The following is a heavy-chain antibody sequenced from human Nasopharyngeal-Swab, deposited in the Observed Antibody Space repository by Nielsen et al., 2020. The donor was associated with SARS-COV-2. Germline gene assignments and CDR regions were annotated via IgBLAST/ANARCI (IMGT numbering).Heavy chain of an antibody. D-gene: IGHD6-6*01. CDR3: ARYYGGSSPIDY. Sequence: GGSLRLSCAASGFTFSSYSMNWVRQAPGKGLEWVSSISSSSSYIYYADSVKGRFTISRDNAKDSLYLQMNSLRAEDTAVYYCARYYGGSSPIDYWGQGTLVTVSS. V-gene: IGHV3-21*01. J-gene: IGHJ4*02. CDR1: GFTFSSYS. CDR2: ISSSSSYI.